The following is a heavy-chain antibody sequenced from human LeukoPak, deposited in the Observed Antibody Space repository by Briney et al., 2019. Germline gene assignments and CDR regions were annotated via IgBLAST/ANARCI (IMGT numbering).Heavy chain of an antibody. D-gene: IGHD3-22*01. CDR3: ARSRYYDSSGYYYYGMDV. Sequence: SETLSLTCTVSGGSISSYYWSWIRQPPGKGLEWIGYIYYSGSTNYNPSLKSRVTISVDTSKNQFSLKLSSVTAADTAVYYCARSRYYDSSGYYYYGMDVWGQGTTVTVSS. J-gene: IGHJ6*02. CDR1: GGSISSYY. CDR2: IYYSGST. V-gene: IGHV4-59*08.